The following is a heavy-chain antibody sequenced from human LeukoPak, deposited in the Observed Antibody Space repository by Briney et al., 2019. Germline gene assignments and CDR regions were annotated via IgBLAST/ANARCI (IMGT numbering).Heavy chain of an antibody. J-gene: IGHJ6*03. CDR1: GGSLSNYY. CDR3: ARRWNYGRNYYIDV. D-gene: IGHD1-7*01. Sequence: SETLSLTCAVYGGSLSNYYWSWIRQPPGRGLEWIGEINDSGRTNYNPSLMSRVTVSVDTSKNQFSLRLTSVTATDTAVYYCARRWNYGRNYYIDVWGNGATVSVSS. V-gene: IGHV4-34*01. CDR2: INDSGRT.